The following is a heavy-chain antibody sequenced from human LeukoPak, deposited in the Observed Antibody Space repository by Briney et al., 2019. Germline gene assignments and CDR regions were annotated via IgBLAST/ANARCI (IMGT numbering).Heavy chain of an antibody. V-gene: IGHV4-59*01. CDR3: ARDTGGNSLYWYFDL. CDR2: IYYSGST. CDR1: GGSISSYY. Sequence: SGTLSLTCTASGGSISSYYWSWIRQPPGKGLEWIGYIYYSGSTNYNPSLKSRVTISVDTSKNQFSLKLSSVTAADTAVYYCARDTGGNSLYWYFDLWGRGTLVTVSS. J-gene: IGHJ2*01. D-gene: IGHD4-23*01.